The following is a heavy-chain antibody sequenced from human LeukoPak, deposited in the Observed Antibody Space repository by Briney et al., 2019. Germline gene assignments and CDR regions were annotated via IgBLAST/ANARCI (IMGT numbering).Heavy chain of an antibody. CDR1: GFTFSGYG. J-gene: IGHJ4*02. V-gene: IGHV3-30*02. CDR2: IRYDGSNK. Sequence: GGSLRLSCAAPGFTFSGYGMHWVRQAPGKGLEWVAFIRYDGSNKYYADSVKGRFTISRDNSKNTLYLQMNSLRAEDTAVYYCAKAAGSSWYFDYWGQGTLVTVSS. D-gene: IGHD6-13*01. CDR3: AKAAGSSWYFDY.